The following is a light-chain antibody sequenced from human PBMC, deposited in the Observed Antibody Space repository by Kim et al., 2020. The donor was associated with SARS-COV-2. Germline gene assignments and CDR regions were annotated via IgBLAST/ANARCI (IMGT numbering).Light chain of an antibody. V-gene: IGKV1-16*02. CDR3: LQYNTFPWT. J-gene: IGKJ1*01. Sequence: DTQMTQSPSSLSASVGDRVTITCRASRDVRGCLGWFQQKAGTAPKSLIYDVSTLETGVPPQFSGSRSGTNFTLSISSLRPEDFGTYYCLQYNTFPWTFGQGTKVDIK. CDR2: DVS. CDR1: RDVRGC.